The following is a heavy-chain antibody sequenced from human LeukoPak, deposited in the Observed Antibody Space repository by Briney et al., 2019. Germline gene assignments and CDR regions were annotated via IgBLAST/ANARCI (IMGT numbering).Heavy chain of an antibody. J-gene: IGHJ5*02. D-gene: IGHD2-2*02. CDR2: INHSGST. V-gene: IGHV4-34*01. CDR1: GGSFSGYY. Sequence: SGTLSLTCAVYGGSFSGYYWSWIRQPPGKGLELIGEINHSGSTNYNPSLKSRVTISVDTSKNQFSLKLSSVTAADTAVYYCARGGKGRGIVVVPAAIKSWFDPWGQGTLVTVSS. CDR3: ARGGKGRGIVVVPAAIKSWFDP.